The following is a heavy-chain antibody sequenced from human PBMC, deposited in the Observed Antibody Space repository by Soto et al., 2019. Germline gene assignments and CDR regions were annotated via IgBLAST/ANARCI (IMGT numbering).Heavy chain of an antibody. J-gene: IGHJ6*02. D-gene: IGHD6-13*01. Sequence: QVQLVQSGAEVKKPGASVKVSCKASGYTFTSYDINWVRQATGQGLEWMGWMNPNSGNTGYAQKFQGRVTMTRNTPISTAYMEQSSLRSEDTAVYYWARGAIAAAGPSPYYSYGMDVWGQGTTVTVSS. CDR3: ARGAIAAAGPSPYYSYGMDV. V-gene: IGHV1-8*01. CDR1: GYTFTSYD. CDR2: MNPNSGNT.